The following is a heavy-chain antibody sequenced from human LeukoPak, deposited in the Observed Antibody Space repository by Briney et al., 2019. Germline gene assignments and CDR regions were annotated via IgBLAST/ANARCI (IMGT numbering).Heavy chain of an antibody. J-gene: IGHJ3*02. Sequence: SETLSLTCAVSGGSISSGGYSWSWIRQPPGKGLEWIGYIYHSGSTYYNPSLKSRVTISVDRSKTHFSLNLSSVTPADTAVYYCARVEDAFDIWGQGTMVTVSS. CDR1: GGSISSGGYS. CDR3: ARVEDAFDI. CDR2: IYHSGST. V-gene: IGHV4-30-2*01.